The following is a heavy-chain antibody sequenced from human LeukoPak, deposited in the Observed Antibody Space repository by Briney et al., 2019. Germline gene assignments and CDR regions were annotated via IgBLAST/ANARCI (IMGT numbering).Heavy chain of an antibody. J-gene: IGHJ5*02. D-gene: IGHD5-24*01. Sequence: GGSLRLSCTASGFTVSDYAMSWFRQASGKGLEWVGFIRDEGYGGATEYAASLKGRFTNSRDDSKSNAYRQMNSLKTDDTAVYYCTREWLQGGSWCQGTLVTVSS. CDR2: IRDEGYGGAT. CDR3: TREWLQGGS. CDR1: GFTVSDYA. V-gene: IGHV3-49*03.